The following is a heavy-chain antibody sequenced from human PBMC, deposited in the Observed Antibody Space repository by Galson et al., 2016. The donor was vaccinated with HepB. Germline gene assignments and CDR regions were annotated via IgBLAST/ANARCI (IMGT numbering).Heavy chain of an antibody. Sequence: SLRLSCAASGFTFSSYGMNWVRQAPGKGLEWVAYISSIISIIDYADSVKGRFTISRDNAKNSMYLQMNSLRDEDTAVYYCARDGYHYDSSGQWAYHYYGMDVWGQGTTVTVSS. V-gene: IGHV3-48*02. J-gene: IGHJ6*02. CDR3: ARDGYHYDSSGQWAYHYYGMDV. CDR2: ISSIISII. CDR1: GFTFSSYG. D-gene: IGHD3-22*01.